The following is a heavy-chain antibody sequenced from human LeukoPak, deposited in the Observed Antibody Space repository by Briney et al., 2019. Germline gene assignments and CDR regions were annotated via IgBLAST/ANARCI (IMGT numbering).Heavy chain of an antibody. CDR2: VHYTGST. CDR3: VRQTWLLDY. J-gene: IGHJ4*02. CDR1: GDAITPWY. D-gene: IGHD3-9*01. V-gene: IGHV4-59*08. Sequence: PSETLSLTCIVSGDAITPWYWSWVRQPPGQGLEWIGHVHYTGSTTYNPSLKGRVTISVDTSKNQFSLRMRSVTAADTAKYYCVRQTWLLDYWGQGILVTVSS.